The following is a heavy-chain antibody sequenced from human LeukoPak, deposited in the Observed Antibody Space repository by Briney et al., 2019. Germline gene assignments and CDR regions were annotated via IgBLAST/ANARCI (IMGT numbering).Heavy chain of an antibody. Sequence: GGSLRLSCVASGFTLSDYYMTWIRQAPGKGLEWISYISGTGTYTNYADSVKGRFTISRDNARNSVSLEMNTLRAEDTAVYYCARDRQRFDPWGQGTLVTVSS. CDR3: ARDRQRFDP. J-gene: IGHJ5*02. V-gene: IGHV3-11*06. CDR1: GFTLSDYY. CDR2: ISGTGTYT.